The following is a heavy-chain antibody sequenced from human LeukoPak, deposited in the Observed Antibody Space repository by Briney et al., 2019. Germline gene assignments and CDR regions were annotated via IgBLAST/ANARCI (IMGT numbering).Heavy chain of an antibody. CDR3: AAIAATSTVRGWFDP. D-gene: IGHD6-13*01. V-gene: IGHV4-59*01. Sequence: SETLSLTCTVSGGSISSYFWSWIRQPPGKGLEWIGYISYSGSTNYNPSLKSRLTISLDTSNNQFSLKVTSVTAADTALYYCAAIAATSTVRGWFDPWGQGTLVTVSS. CDR2: ISYSGST. J-gene: IGHJ5*02. CDR1: GGSISSYF.